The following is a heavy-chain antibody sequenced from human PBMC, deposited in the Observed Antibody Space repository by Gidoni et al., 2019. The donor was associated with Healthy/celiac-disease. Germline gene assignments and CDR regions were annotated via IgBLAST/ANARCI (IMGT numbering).Heavy chain of an antibody. V-gene: IGHV3-66*04. CDR2: IYSVGST. D-gene: IGHD1-26*01. J-gene: IGHJ4*02. CDR3: ARHYGGRFYFDY. CDR1: GFTVSSNY. Sequence: EVQLVESGGGLVQPGGSLRLSCAASGFTVSSNYMSWVRQAPGKGLGWVSVIYSVGSTYYADSVKGRFTISRDNSKNTLYLQMNSLRAEDTAVYYCARHYGGRFYFDYWGQGTLVTVSS.